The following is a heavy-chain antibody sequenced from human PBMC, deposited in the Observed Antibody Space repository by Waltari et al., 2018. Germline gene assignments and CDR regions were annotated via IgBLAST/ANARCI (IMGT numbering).Heavy chain of an antibody. D-gene: IGHD6-13*01. Sequence: QVQLVQSGAEVKKPGASVTVSCKAYGYTFTSYAMHWVRQAPGQRLEWMGRINPSSCGTNYAQKVQGRCTMTRDTSISTAYMELSRLRSDDTAVYYCASFSSSCYTYYMDVWGKGTTVTVSS. CDR2: INPSSCGT. CDR3: ASFSSSCYTYYMDV. CDR1: GYTFTSYA. V-gene: IGHV1-2*06. J-gene: IGHJ6*03.